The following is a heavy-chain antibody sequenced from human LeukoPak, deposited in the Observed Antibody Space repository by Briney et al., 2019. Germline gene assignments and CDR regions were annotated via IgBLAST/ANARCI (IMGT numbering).Heavy chain of an antibody. D-gene: IGHD6-19*01. J-gene: IGHJ4*02. Sequence: GGSLRLSCAASGFTVSSNYMSWVRQAPGEGLEWVSVIYSGGSTYYADSVKGRFTISRDNSKNTLHLQMNSLRAEDTAVYYCARDRGGWIDYWGQGTLVTVSS. CDR2: IYSGGST. V-gene: IGHV3-53*01. CDR3: ARDRGGWIDY. CDR1: GFTVSSNY.